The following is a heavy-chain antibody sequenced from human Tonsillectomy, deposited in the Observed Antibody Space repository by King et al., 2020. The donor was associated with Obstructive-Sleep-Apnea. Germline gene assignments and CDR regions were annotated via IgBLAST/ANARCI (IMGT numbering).Heavy chain of an antibody. CDR3: ARRLDPERGTYSWFDY. CDR1: GYTFMNYA. J-gene: IGHJ4*02. D-gene: IGHD3-16*01. V-gene: IGHV1-18*04. CDR2: ISANNGNT. Sequence: QLVQSGAEVRKPGASVKVSCKASGYTFMNYAISWVRQAPGQGLECMGWISANNGNTKYAQKFQGRVTMTTDTSTSTAYMEVRSLRSDDTAVYYCARRLDPERGTYSWFDYWGQGTLVTVSS.